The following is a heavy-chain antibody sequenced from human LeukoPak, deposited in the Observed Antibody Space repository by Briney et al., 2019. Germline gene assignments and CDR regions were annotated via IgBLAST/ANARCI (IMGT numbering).Heavy chain of an antibody. V-gene: IGHV1-69-2*01. CDR3: ATDRDYGDYSYYYYYMDV. J-gene: IGHJ6*03. CDR1: GYTFTDYY. Sequence: ASVKISCKAPGYTFTDYYMHWVQQAPGKGLEWMGRVDPEDGETIYAEKFQGRVTITADTSTDTAYMELSSLRSEDTAVYYCATDRDYGDYSYYYYYMDVWGKGTTVTVSS. CDR2: VDPEDGET. D-gene: IGHD4-17*01.